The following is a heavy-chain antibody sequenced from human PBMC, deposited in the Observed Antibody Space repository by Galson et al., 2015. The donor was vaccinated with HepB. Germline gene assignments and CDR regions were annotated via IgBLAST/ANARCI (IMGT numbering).Heavy chain of an antibody. CDR2: IWYDGSNK. Sequence: SLRLSCAASGFTFSSYGMHWVRQAPGKGLEWVAVIWYDGSNKYYADSVKGRFTISRDNSKNTLYLQMNSLRAEDTAVYYCAREDIVVVPAAIPDLGWFDPWGQGTLVTVSS. CDR1: GFTFSSYG. V-gene: IGHV3-33*01. CDR3: AREDIVVVPAAIPDLGWFDP. D-gene: IGHD2-2*02. J-gene: IGHJ5*02.